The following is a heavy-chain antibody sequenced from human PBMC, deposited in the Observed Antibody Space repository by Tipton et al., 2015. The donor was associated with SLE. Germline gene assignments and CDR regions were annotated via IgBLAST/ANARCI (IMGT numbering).Heavy chain of an antibody. J-gene: IGHJ4*02. CDR1: GYSISSGYY. CDR3: ARGLGTHDYGDY. V-gene: IGHV4-38-2*01. Sequence: TLSLTCAVSGYSISSGYYWGWIRQPPGKGLEWIGEINHSGSTNYNPSLKSRVTISVDTSKNQFSLKLSSVTAADTAVYYCARGLGTHDYGDYWGQGTLVTVSS. CDR2: INHSGST. D-gene: IGHD3-16*01.